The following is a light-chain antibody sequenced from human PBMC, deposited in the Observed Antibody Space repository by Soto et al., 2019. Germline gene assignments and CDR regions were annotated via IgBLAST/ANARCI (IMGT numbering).Light chain of an antibody. Sequence: QSALTQPPSASGTPGQRVTISCSGTSSNIGTNTVNWYRQIPGTAPKLLIYSNNQRPSGVPDRFSGSKSGTSATLAISGLQSEDEADYYCASWDDSLSTHYVFGTGTKVTVL. CDR3: ASWDDSLSTHYV. CDR2: SNN. V-gene: IGLV1-44*01. J-gene: IGLJ1*01. CDR1: SSNIGTNT.